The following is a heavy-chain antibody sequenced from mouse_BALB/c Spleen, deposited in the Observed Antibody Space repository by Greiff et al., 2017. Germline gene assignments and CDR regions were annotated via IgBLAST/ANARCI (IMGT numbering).Heavy chain of an antibody. CDR2: ISSGSSTI. V-gene: IGHV5-17*02. CDR1: GFTFSSYG. CDR3: ARKVYYAMDY. J-gene: IGHJ4*01. Sequence: EVKVVESGGGLVQPGGSRKLSCAASGFTFSSYGMHWVRQAPEKGLEWVAFISSGSSTIYYADTVKGRFTISRDNPKNTLFLQMTSLTSEDTALCDSARKVYYAMDYWGQGTSVTVSS.